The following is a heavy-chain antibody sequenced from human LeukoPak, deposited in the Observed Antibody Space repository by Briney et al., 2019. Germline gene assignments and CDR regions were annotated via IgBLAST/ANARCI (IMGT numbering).Heavy chain of an antibody. J-gene: IGHJ6*03. CDR2: IYSGGST. Sequence: GGSLRLSCAASGFTVSSNYMSWVRQAPGKGLEWVSVIYSGGSTYYADSVKGRFTISRDNSKNTLYLQMNSLRAEDTAVYYCARILGSPSRYYYYYYMDVWGKGTTVTVSS. D-gene: IGHD6-13*01. V-gene: IGHV3-53*01. CDR1: GFTVSSNY. CDR3: ARILGSPSRYYYYYYMDV.